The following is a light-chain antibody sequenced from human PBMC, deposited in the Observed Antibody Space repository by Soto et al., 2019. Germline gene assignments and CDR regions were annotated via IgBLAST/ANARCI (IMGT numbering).Light chain of an antibody. CDR2: DAS. J-gene: IGKJ3*01. V-gene: IGKV3-11*01. CDR1: QSVSNY. CDR3: QRRNDWPL. Sequence: EIVLTQSPATLSLSPGERASLSCRASQSVSNYLAWYHHKPGQAPRLLIYDASNRATGIPARFSGSGSGTDFTLTISSLEPEDFAVYYCQRRNDWPLFGPGTKVD.